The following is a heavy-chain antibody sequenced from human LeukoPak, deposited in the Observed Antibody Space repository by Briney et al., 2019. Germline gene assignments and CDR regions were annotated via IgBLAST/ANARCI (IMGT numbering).Heavy chain of an antibody. J-gene: IGHJ6*03. CDR2: ISWNSGSI. CDR1: GFTFANYA. V-gene: IGHV3-9*01. CDR3: ARAQGSYYHYYMDV. Sequence: SLTLSCAVSGFTFANYAMRCVRQPPGEGLEWVAGISWNSGSIGYTDSVKGRFTISRDNAKNSLYLQMNSLRSEDTAVYYCARAQGSYYHYYMDVWGKGTTVTVSS. D-gene: IGHD1-26*01.